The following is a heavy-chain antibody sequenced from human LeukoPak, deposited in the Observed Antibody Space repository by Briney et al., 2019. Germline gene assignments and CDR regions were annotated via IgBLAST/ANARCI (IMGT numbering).Heavy chain of an antibody. Sequence: ASVKVSCKASGYTFTGYYMHWVRQAPGQGLEWMGWINPNSGGTNYAQKFQGRVTMTRDTSISTAYMELSRLRSDDTAVYYCARAVDVDTADAFDIWGQGTMVTVSS. CDR3: ARAVDVDTADAFDI. CDR1: GYTFTGYY. D-gene: IGHD5-18*01. V-gene: IGHV1-2*02. J-gene: IGHJ3*02. CDR2: INPNSGGT.